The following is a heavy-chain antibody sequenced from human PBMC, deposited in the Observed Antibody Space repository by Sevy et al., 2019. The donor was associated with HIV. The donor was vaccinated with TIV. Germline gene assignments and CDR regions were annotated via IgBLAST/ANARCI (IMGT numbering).Heavy chain of an antibody. CDR3: ARELTGDLDAFDI. V-gene: IGHV1-2*02. CDR1: GYTFTGYY. CDR2: INPNSGGT. J-gene: IGHJ3*02. D-gene: IGHD7-27*01. Sequence: ASVKVSCKASGYTFTGYYMHWVRQAPGQGLEWMGWINPNSGGTNYAQKFQGRVTMTRDTSISTAYMELGRLRSDDTAVYYCARELTGDLDAFDIWGQGTMVTVSS.